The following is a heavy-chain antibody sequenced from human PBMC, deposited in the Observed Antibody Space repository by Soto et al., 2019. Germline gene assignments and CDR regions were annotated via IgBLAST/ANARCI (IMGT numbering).Heavy chain of an antibody. CDR3: AISLPGINRSPSIDY. V-gene: IGHV4-34*01. D-gene: IGHD1-20*01. J-gene: IGHJ4*02. Sequence: QVQLQQWGAGLLKPSETLSLTCAVYGGSFSGYYWSWIRQPPGKGLGWIGEINHSGSTNYNPSLKSRVTISVDTSKKQFSLKLSSVTAADTAVYYCAISLPGINRSPSIDYWGQGTLVTVSS. CDR2: INHSGST. CDR1: GGSFSGYY.